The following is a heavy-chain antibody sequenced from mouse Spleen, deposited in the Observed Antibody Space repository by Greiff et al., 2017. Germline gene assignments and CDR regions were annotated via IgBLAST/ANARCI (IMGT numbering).Heavy chain of an antibody. CDR2: ISSGSSTI. CDR1: GFTFSDYG. D-gene: IGHD1-1*01. J-gene: IGHJ2*01. CDR3: ARDYYGPDY. Sequence: EVKLVESGGGLVKPGGSLKLSCAASGFTFSDYGMHWVRQAPEKGLEWVAYISSGSSTIYYADTVKGRFTISRDNAKNTLFLQMTSLLSEDTAIYYCARDYYGPDYWGQGTTLTVSS. V-gene: IGHV5-17*01.